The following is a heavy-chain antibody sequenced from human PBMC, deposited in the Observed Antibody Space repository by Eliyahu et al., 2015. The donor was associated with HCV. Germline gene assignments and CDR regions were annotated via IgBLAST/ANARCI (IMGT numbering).Heavy chain of an antibody. CDR2: ISGSGGAT. J-gene: IGHJ3*02. V-gene: IGHV3-23*01. Sequence: EMRLLESGGGLVQXGGSLXXSCTASGXPFSNXAMNWVRQAPGKGLAWVSSISGSGGATYYADSMKARLVISRDNSKNTLYLQIYSLTAEDTALYYCAKEWDIYDEYFDFHAFDMWGQGTMVIVSS. CDR3: AKEWDIYDEYFDFHAFDM. D-gene: IGHD2-15*01. CDR1: GXPFSNXA.